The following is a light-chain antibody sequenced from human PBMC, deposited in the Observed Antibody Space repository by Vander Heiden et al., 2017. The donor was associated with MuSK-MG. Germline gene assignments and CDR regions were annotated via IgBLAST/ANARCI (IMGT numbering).Light chain of an antibody. CDR1: SGYSNYK. V-gene: IGLV9-49*01. CDR3: GADHGRGSNFV. Sequence: QPVLTQPPSASASLGASVTLTCTLSSGYSNYKVDWYQPRPGKGTRFAMRGGTGWIVGFKGDGIPYRFSVLGSGLNPFPTIKKLQEEDGGYYHFGADHGRGSNFVFGGGTKLTVL. J-gene: IGLJ2*01. CDR2: GGTGWIVG.